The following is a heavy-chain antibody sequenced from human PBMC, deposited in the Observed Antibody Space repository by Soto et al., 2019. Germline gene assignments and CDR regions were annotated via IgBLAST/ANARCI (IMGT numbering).Heavy chain of an antibody. J-gene: IGHJ4*02. V-gene: IGHV4-59*08. D-gene: IGHD3-16*01. CDR1: GVSISGYY. Sequence: SETLSLTCTVSGVSISGYYWIWLRQPPGKGLEWIGYISYSGSTNHNPSLKGRVTTSVDTSKNQFSLKLSSVTAADTAVYYCARAWGGNVFDFWGQGTLVTVSS. CDR3: ARAWGGNVFDF. CDR2: ISYSGST.